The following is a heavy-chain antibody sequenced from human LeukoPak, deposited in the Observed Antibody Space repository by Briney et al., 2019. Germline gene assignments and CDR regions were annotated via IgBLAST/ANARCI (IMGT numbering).Heavy chain of an antibody. CDR1: GFTFSSYS. Sequence: PGGSLRLSCAASGFTFSSYSMNWVRQAPGKGLEWVSYISSSSSTIYYADSVKGRFTISRDNAKNSLYLQMNSLRAEDTAVYYCAREGTADYYGSGSYLYWGQGTLVTVFS. CDR3: AREGTADYYGSGSYLY. J-gene: IGHJ4*02. CDR2: ISSSSSTI. D-gene: IGHD3-10*01. V-gene: IGHV3-48*01.